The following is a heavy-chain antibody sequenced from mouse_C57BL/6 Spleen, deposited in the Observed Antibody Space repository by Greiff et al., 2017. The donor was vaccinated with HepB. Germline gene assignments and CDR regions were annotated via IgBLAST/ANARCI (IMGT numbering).Heavy chain of an antibody. D-gene: IGHD3-2*02. J-gene: IGHJ3*01. V-gene: IGHV2-2*01. CDR3: ARNGAAQAPAAWFAY. CDR1: GFSLTSYG. Sequence: QVQLQQSGPGLVQPSQSLSITCTVSGFSLTSYGVHWVRQSPGKGLEWLGVIWSGGSTDYNAAFISRLSISKDNSKSQVFFTMNSLQADDTAIYYCARNGAAQAPAAWFAYWGQGTLVTVSA. CDR2: IWSGGST.